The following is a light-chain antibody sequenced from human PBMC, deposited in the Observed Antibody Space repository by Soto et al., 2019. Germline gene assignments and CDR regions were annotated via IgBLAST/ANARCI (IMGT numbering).Light chain of an antibody. CDR1: QSVSTY. V-gene: IGKV3-11*01. CDR3: QQRSNRIT. J-gene: IGKJ5*01. Sequence: EIVLTQSPGTLSLSPGERATLSCRASQSVSTYLAWYQQKPGQAPRLLIYDASRRASGVPARFSGSGSGTDFTLTVSSLEPEDFALYYCQQRSNRITFGQGTRLEIK. CDR2: DAS.